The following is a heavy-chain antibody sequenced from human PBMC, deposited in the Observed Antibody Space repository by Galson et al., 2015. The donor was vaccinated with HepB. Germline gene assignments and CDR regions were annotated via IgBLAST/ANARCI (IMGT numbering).Heavy chain of an antibody. D-gene: IGHD6-19*01. CDR3: ARDGVRGGWYADY. J-gene: IGHJ4*02. CDR2: ISYDGSNQ. V-gene: IGHV3-30-3*01. Sequence: SLRLSCAASGFTFSRFFMHWVRQAPGKGLEWVAVISYDGSNQQYADSVKGRFTISRDNSKNTLFLQMNSLRPEDTAVYYCARDGVRGGWYADYWGQGTQVTVSS. CDR1: GFTFSRFF.